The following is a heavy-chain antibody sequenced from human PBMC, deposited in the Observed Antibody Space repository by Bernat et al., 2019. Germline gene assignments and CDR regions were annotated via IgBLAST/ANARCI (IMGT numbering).Heavy chain of an antibody. J-gene: IGHJ4*02. CDR1: GGSISSSRYY. CDR3: AREINYYFDY. D-gene: IGHD3-16*01. CDR2: IYYSGST. Sequence: QLQLQESGPGLVKPSETLSLTCTVSGGSISSSRYYWGWIRQPPGKGLEWIGNIYYSGSTYYNPSLKSRVTMSVDTSKNQFSLKLSSVTAVDTAVYYCAREINYYFDYWGQGTLVTVSS. V-gene: IGHV4-39*07.